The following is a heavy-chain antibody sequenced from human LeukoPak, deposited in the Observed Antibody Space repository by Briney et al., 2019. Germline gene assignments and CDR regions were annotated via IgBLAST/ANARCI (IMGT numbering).Heavy chain of an antibody. CDR3: AREGKKATVFDF. CDR1: GYSISSGYF. V-gene: IGHV4-38-2*02. Sequence: SETLSLTCTVSGYSISSGYFWGWIRQPPGKGLEWIGNFYQSGTTSYNPSLKSRLTISVDTSKNQFFLNPTSVTAADAAVYYCAREGKKATVFDFWGQGTLVTVSS. D-gene: IGHD5-24*01. CDR2: FYQSGTT. J-gene: IGHJ4*02.